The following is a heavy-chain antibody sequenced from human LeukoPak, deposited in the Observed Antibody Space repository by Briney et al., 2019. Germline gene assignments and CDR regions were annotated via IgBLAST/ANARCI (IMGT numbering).Heavy chain of an antibody. CDR2: INSDGSST. D-gene: IGHD1-26*01. V-gene: IGHV3-74*01. CDR1: GFTFSNYW. J-gene: IGHJ4*02. Sequence: QPGGSLRLSCAASGFTFSNYWMYWVRQAPGKGLVWVSRINSDGSSTTYADSVKGRFTISRDNAKNSLYLQMNSLRAEDTAVYYCAREKVGAIGYWGQGTLVTVSS. CDR3: AREKVGAIGY.